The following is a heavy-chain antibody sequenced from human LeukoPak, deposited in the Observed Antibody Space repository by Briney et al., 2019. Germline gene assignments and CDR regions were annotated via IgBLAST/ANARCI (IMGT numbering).Heavy chain of an antibody. D-gene: IGHD4-23*01. V-gene: IGHV4-39*07. Sequence: SETLSLTCTVSGGSISSGGYYWSWIRQPPGKGLEWIGEINHSGSTNYNPSLKSRVTISVDTSKNQFSLKLSSVTAADTAVYYCARGVSVSDRATTVVTRTFDYWGQGTLVTVSS. CDR3: ARGVSVSDRATTVVTRTFDY. CDR1: GGSISSGGYY. J-gene: IGHJ4*02. CDR2: INHSGST.